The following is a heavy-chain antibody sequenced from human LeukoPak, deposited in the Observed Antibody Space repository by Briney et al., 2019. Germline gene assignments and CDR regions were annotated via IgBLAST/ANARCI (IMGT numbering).Heavy chain of an antibody. V-gene: IGHV4-38-2*02. Sequence: SETLSLTCTVSGYSISSDYYWGWIRQPPGKGLEWIGSIYHSVSAYYNPSLKSRVTISVDTSKNQFSLKLSSVTAADTAVYYCARDPYGDRLPPWGQGTLVTVSS. CDR3: ARDPYGDRLPP. J-gene: IGHJ5*02. CDR2: IYHSVSA. D-gene: IGHD4-17*01. CDR1: GYSISSDYY.